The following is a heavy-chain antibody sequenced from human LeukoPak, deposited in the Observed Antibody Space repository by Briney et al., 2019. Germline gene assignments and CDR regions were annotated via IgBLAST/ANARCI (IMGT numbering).Heavy chain of an antibody. CDR2: INHSGST. CDR1: GGSFSGYY. V-gene: IGHV4-34*01. D-gene: IGHD5-18*01. J-gene: IGHJ4*02. CDR3: ARGLGEVDTAINDY. Sequence: PSETLSLTCAVYGGSFSGYYWSWIRQPPGKGLEWIGEINHSGSTNYNPSLKSRVTISVDTSKNQFSLKLSSVTAADTAVYYCARGLGEVDTAINDYWGQGPRVTVSS.